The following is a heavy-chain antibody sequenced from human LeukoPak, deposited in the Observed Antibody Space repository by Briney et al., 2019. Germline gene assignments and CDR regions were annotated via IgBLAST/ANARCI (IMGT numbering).Heavy chain of an antibody. CDR1: GFTFSDNY. V-gene: IGHV3-11*04. Sequence: GGSLRLSCAASGFTFSDNYMSWIRQAPGKGLEWVSYISSSGSTIYYTDSVKGRFTISRDNAKNSLYLQMNSLRAEDTAVYYCAIVAVGQWLFDSTLDYWGQGTLVTVSS. CDR2: ISSSGSTI. J-gene: IGHJ4*02. D-gene: IGHD3-22*01. CDR3: AIVAVGQWLFDSTLDY.